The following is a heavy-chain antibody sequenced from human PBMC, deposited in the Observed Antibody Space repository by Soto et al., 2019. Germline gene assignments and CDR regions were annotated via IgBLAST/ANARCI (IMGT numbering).Heavy chain of an antibody. V-gene: IGHV4-34*01. CDR3: ARLNGYCVSTNCHGYYGMDV. D-gene: IGHD2-2*03. CDR2: INHSGST. J-gene: IGHJ6*02. CDR1: GGSFSGYY. Sequence: SETLSLTCAVYGGSFSGYYWSWIRQPPGKGLEWIGEINHSGSTTYNPSLKSRVTISVDTSKNQFSLRLSSVTAADPAVYYCARLNGYCVSTNCHGYYGMDVWGQGTTVTVSS.